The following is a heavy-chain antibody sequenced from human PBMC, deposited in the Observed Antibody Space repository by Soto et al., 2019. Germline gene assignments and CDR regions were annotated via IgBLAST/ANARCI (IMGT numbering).Heavy chain of an antibody. D-gene: IGHD3-10*01. V-gene: IGHV1-18*01. Sequence: ASGKVSCKASGYTFTSYGISWVRQAPGQGLEWMGWISAYNGNTNYAQKLQGRVTMTTDTSTSTAYMELRSLRSDATAVYYCARDWGNYYGSGSYYSDFDYWGQGTMVTVSS. CDR3: ARDWGNYYGSGSYYSDFDY. CDR1: GYTFTSYG. J-gene: IGHJ4*02. CDR2: ISAYNGNT.